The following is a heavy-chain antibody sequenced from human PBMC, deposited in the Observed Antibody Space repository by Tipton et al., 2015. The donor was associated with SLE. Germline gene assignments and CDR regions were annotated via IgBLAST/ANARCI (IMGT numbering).Heavy chain of an antibody. CDR3: ARAPGPFDY. CDR2: MNPNSGNT. J-gene: IGHJ4*02. CDR1: GYTFTSYD. Sequence: QLVQSGPEVKKPGASVKVSCKASGYTFTSYDINWVRQATGQGLEWMGWMNPNSGNTGYAQKFQVRVTLTRNTSISTAYMELSSLRSDDTALYYCARAPGPFDYWGQGTLVTVSS. V-gene: IGHV1-8*01.